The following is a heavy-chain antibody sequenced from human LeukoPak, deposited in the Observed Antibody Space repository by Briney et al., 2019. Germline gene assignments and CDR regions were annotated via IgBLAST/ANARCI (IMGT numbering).Heavy chain of an antibody. V-gene: IGHV3-30*18. Sequence: GGSLRLSCAASGFTFSSYGMHWVRQAPGKGLEWVAVISYDGSNKYYADSVKGRFTISRDNPKNTLYLQMNSLRAEDTAVYYCAKEDRAVAGNSFDYWGQGTLVTVSS. CDR2: ISYDGSNK. CDR3: AKEDRAVAGNSFDY. CDR1: GFTFSSYG. D-gene: IGHD6-19*01. J-gene: IGHJ4*02.